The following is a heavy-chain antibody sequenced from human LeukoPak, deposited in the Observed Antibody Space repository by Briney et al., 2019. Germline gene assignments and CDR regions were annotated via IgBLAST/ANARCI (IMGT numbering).Heavy chain of an antibody. J-gene: IGHJ6*03. Sequence: SETLSLTCTVSGDSISSRSYYWDWIRQPPGGGLEWMGSIFYRGSTYCNPSLKSRVTISIDTSKNQFSLKLSSVTAADTAVYYCARGRWWFAGRPPHYMDVWGKGTTVTVSS. CDR3: ARGRWWFAGRPPHYMDV. D-gene: IGHD6-6*01. CDR1: GDSISSRSYY. CDR2: IFYRGST. V-gene: IGHV4-39*07.